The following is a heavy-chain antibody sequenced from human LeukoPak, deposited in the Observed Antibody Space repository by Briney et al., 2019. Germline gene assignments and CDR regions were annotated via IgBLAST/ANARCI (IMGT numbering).Heavy chain of an antibody. V-gene: IGHV1-8*01. J-gene: IGHJ4*02. CDR1: GYTFTSSD. CDR3: ASSAAGIYYFDY. Sequence: ASVKVSCKASGYTFTSSDFNWVRQATGQGLEWTGWMNPNSGNTGYAQKFQGRVTMTEDTSTDTAYMELSSLRSEDTAVYYCASSAAGIYYFDYWGQGTLVTVSS. CDR2: MNPNSGNT. D-gene: IGHD6-13*01.